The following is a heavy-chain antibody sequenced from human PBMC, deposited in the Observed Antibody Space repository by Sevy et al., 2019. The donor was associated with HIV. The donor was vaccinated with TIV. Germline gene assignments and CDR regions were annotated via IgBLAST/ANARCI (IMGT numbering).Heavy chain of an antibody. CDR2: INPGGTEE. CDR1: GFTFSNSW. D-gene: IGHD2-2*01. Sequence: GGSLRLSCVASGFTFSNSWMNWVRQAPGKGLEWVANINPGGTEEFYVDSVKGGFIISRDNAKNSLFLQMNGLRAEDTAVYYSTRVSRATDDDYWGQGTLVTVSS. J-gene: IGHJ4*02. CDR3: TRVSRATDDDY. V-gene: IGHV3-7*01.